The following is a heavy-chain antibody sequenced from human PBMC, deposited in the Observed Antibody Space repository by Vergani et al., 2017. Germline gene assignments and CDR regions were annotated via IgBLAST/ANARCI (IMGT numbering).Heavy chain of an antibody. Sequence: EVQLLESGGGLVQPGGSLRLSCAASGFTFSSYWMSWVRQAPGKGLEWVANIKQDGSEKYYVDSVKGRFTISRDNAKNSLYLQMNSLRAEDTAVYYCARDELVVQGVPYWYFDLWGRGTLVTVSS. CDR1: GFTFSSYW. D-gene: IGHD1-1*01. V-gene: IGHV3-7*03. J-gene: IGHJ2*01. CDR3: ARDELVVQGVPYWYFDL. CDR2: IKQDGSEK.